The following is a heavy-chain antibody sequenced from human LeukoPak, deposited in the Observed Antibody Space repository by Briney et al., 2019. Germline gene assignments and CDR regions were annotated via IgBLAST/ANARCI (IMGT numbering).Heavy chain of an antibody. CDR3: AREGLWVGLDSGKTRQAYWES. Sequence: PGGSLRLSRAASGFTFSNYWMSWVRQAPGKGLKWVANIKEDGSEKYYADSVKGRFTISRDNAKNSLNLQMNSLRAEDTAVYYCAREGLWVGLDSGKTRQAYWESWGQGTMVTVSS. J-gene: IGHJ3*01. CDR1: GFTFSNYW. CDR2: IKEDGSEK. D-gene: IGHD2-21*01. V-gene: IGHV3-7*04.